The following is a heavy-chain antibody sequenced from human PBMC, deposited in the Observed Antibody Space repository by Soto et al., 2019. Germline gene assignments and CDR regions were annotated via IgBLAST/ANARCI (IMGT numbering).Heavy chain of an antibody. D-gene: IGHD5-12*01. V-gene: IGHV4-34*01. CDR2: VKDGGHT. Sequence: QVQLQQWGAGLLKPSETLSLNCAVTGGSLSGYYWSWIRQPPGKGLEWIGEVKDGGHTNYSPSLRGRVTISPDTANNQFDLRLNSVTAADTGVYYCARGQEGVVATHWDQGSLVTVSS. J-gene: IGHJ4*02. CDR1: GGSLSGYY. CDR3: ARGQEGVVATH.